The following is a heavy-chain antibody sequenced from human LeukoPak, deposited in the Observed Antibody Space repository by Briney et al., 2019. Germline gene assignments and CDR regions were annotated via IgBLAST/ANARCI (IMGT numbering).Heavy chain of an antibody. CDR2: ISSNGGST. CDR3: AIVATTVTTLGYFDY. J-gene: IGHJ4*02. D-gene: IGHD4-17*01. V-gene: IGHV3-64*01. CDR1: GFTFSSYA. Sequence: GESLRLSCAASGFTFSSYAMHWVRQAPGKGLEYVSAISSNGGSTYYANSVKGRFTISRDNSKNTLYLQMGSLRAEDMAVYYCAIVATTVTTLGYFDYWGQGTLVTVSS.